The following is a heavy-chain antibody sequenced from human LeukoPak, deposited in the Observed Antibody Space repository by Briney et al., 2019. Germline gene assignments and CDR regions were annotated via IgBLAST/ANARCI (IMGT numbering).Heavy chain of an antibody. V-gene: IGHV1-2*06. CDR1: GYTFTGYC. CDR3: ATTLRYYYDSSGYYLPDY. CDR2: INPNSGGT. J-gene: IGHJ4*02. D-gene: IGHD3-22*01. Sequence: ASVKVSCKASGYTFTGYCMHWVRQAPGQGLEWMGRINPNSGGTNYAQKFQGRVTMTRDTSISTAYMELSRLRSDDTAVYYCATTLRYYYDSSGYYLPDYWGQGTLVTVSS.